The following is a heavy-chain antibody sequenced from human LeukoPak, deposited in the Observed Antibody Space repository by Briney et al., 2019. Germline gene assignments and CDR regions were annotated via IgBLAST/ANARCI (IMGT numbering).Heavy chain of an antibody. CDR3: ARQDGDYGYFDY. V-gene: IGHV1-46*01. J-gene: IGHJ4*02. D-gene: IGHD4-17*01. CDR1: GYTFTGYY. CDR2: INPSGGST. Sequence: ASVKVSCKASGYTFTGYYMHWVRQAPGQGLEWMGWINPSGGSTSYAQKFQGRVTMTRDTSTSTVYMELSSLRSEDTAVYYCARQDGDYGYFDYWGQGTLVTVSS.